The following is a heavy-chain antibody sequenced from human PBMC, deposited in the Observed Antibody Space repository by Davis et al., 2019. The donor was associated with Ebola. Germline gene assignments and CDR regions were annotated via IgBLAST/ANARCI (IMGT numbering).Heavy chain of an antibody. J-gene: IGHJ4*02. D-gene: IGHD6-13*01. CDR2: ISSSSSYI. V-gene: IGHV3-21*01. Sequence: GGSLRLSCVVSGFTFSSYSMNWVRQAPGKGLEWVSSISSSSSYIYYADSVKGRFTISRDNAKNSLYLQMNSLRAEDTAVYYCARSRIAAALAFDYWGQGTLVTASS. CDR1: GFTFSSYS. CDR3: ARSRIAAALAFDY.